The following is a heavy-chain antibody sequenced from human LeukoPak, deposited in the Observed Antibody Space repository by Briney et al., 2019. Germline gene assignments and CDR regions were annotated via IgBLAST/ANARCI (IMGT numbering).Heavy chain of an antibody. CDR2: IYYSGST. J-gene: IGHJ4*02. CDR1: GGSISSYY. D-gene: IGHD3-22*01. Sequence: SETLSLTCTVSGGSISSYYWSWIRQPPGKGLEWVGYIYYSGSTNYNPSLKSRVTTSVDTSKNQFSLKLSSVTAADTAVYYCARERLGYYDRSGLDYWGQGTLVTVSS. CDR3: ARERLGYYDRSGLDY. V-gene: IGHV4-59*01.